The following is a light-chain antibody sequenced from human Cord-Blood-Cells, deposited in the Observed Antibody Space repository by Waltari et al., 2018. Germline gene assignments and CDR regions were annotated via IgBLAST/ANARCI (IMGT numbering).Light chain of an antibody. CDR3: FSYAGSSTYYV. V-gene: IGLV2-23*01. J-gene: IGLJ1*01. CDR1: SSDVGSYTL. CDR2: EGS. Sequence: QYAPTQPASVSGSPGQSITIPCTGTSSDVGSYTLASWYQQHPGKSPNLMIYEGSKRPSGFSNRFSGSKSGNTASLTISGLQAEDEADYYCFSYAGSSTYYVFGTGTKVTVL.